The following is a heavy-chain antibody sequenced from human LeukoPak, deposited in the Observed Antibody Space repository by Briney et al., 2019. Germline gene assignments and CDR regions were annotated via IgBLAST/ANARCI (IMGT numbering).Heavy chain of an antibody. CDR2: INHSGST. D-gene: IGHD3-16*01. CDR1: GGSFSGYS. Sequence: PSETLSLTCAVYGGSFSGYSWSWLRQPPGKGLEWIGEINHSGSTNYNPSLKSRVTISVDTSKNQFSLKLSSVTAADTAVYYCARQYYDYVWGTHPYYFDYWGQGTLVTVSS. V-gene: IGHV4-34*01. J-gene: IGHJ4*02. CDR3: ARQYYDYVWGTHPYYFDY.